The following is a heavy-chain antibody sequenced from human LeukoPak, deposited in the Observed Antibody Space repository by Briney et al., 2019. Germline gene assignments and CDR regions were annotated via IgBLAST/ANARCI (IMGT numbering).Heavy chain of an antibody. J-gene: IGHJ4*02. CDR2: IWFDGSNK. CDR1: GFTFSNHG. CDR3: ARGRSSSGSMNEY. V-gene: IGHV3-33*01. D-gene: IGHD3-10*01. Sequence: GGSLRLSCAASGFTFSNHGMHWVRQAPGKGLEWVAVIWFDGSNKYYADSVKGRFTISRDNSKYTLYLQMNSLRVEDTAVYYCARGRSSSGSMNEYWGQGTLVTVSS.